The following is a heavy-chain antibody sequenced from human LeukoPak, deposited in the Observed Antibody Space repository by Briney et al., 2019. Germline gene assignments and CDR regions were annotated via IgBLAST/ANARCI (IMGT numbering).Heavy chain of an antibody. J-gene: IGHJ4*02. V-gene: IGHV4-39*07. D-gene: IGHD6-25*01. CDR2: IYYSGST. Sequence: KPSETLSLTCTVSGGSISSSSYYWGWIRQPPGKGLEWIGSIYYSGSTYYNPSLKSRVTISVDTSKNQFSLKLSSVTAADTAVYYCASTKYPRSGAFDYWGQGTLVTVSS. CDR3: ASTKYPRSGAFDY. CDR1: GGSISSSSYY.